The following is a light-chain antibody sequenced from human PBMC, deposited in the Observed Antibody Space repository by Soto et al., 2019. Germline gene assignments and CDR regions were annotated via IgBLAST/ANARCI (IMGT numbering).Light chain of an antibody. Sequence: DIQMTQSPSTLSASVGDSFTITCRTSQTINNYLNWYQQKPGRAPKLLIYTASTLQSGVPSRFSGCGSGTDFTLTISSLQPEDFATYYCQQLNSDPPITFGQGTRLEIK. V-gene: IGKV1-39*01. CDR1: QTINNY. CDR2: TAS. J-gene: IGKJ5*01. CDR3: QQLNSDPPIT.